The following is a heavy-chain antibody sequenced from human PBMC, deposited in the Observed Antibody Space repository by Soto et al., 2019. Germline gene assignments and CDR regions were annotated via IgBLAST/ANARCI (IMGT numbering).Heavy chain of an antibody. CDR2: INPNSGGT. CDR1: GYTFTSYD. Sequence: ASVKVSCKASGYTFTSYDINWVRQATGQGLEWMGWINPNSGGTNYAQKFQGRVTMTRDTSISTAYMELSRLRSDDTAVYYCARRNVLRFLEWLPRPNDAFDIWGQGTMVTVSS. V-gene: IGHV1-2*02. D-gene: IGHD3-3*01. J-gene: IGHJ3*02. CDR3: ARRNVLRFLEWLPRPNDAFDI.